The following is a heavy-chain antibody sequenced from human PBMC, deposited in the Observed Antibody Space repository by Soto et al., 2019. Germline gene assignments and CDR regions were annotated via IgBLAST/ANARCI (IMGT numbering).Heavy chain of an antibody. V-gene: IGHV1-18*04. CDR1: GCTFTRYG. CDR3: ARDRPRYCSGGSCASNY. Sequence: AAVKVSCKACGCTFTRYGISWVRQAPGQGLEWMGWISAYNGNTNYAQKLQGRVTMTTDTSTSTAYMELRSLRSDDTAVYYCARDRPRYCSGGSCASNYWGQGTLVTVSS. D-gene: IGHD2-15*01. CDR2: ISAYNGNT. J-gene: IGHJ4*02.